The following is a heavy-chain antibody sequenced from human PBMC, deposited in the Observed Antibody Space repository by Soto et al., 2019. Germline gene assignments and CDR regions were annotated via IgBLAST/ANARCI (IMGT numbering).Heavy chain of an antibody. Sequence: ASVKVSCKAAGYTFTTYYMHWVRQAPGQGLEWMGVIDPTHGSTTYAQKFQGRVTMTSDTSTNTVYMELSSLKSEDTAVYYCARVPYDTTGYYAFWGQGTPVTVSS. D-gene: IGHD3-22*01. V-gene: IGHV1-46*01. CDR3: ARVPYDTTGYYAF. CDR2: IDPTHGST. CDR1: GYTFTTYY. J-gene: IGHJ4*02.